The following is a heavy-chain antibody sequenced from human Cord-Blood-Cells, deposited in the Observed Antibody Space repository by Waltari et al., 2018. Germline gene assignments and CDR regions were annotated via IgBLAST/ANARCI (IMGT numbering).Heavy chain of an antibody. D-gene: IGHD6-6*01. J-gene: IGHJ4*02. CDR1: GYTRTELS. CDR2: FDPEDGET. Sequence: QVQLVQSGAEVKKPGASVKVSCKVSGYTRTELSMHWVRQAPGKGIEWMGGFDPEDGETIYAQKFQGRVTMTEDTSTDTAYMELSSLRSEDTAVYYCATSAARSYYFDYWGQGTLVTVSS. V-gene: IGHV1-24*01. CDR3: ATSAARSYYFDY.